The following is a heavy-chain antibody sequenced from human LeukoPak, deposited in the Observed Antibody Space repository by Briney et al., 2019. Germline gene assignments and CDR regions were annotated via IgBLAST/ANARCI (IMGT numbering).Heavy chain of an antibody. D-gene: IGHD5-24*01. J-gene: IGHJ4*02. CDR3: ARDSPIGGRNGYRIFDY. CDR1: GGSISSYY. CDR2: IYYSGST. Sequence: PSEPLSLTCTVSGGSISSYYWSWIRQPPGKGLEWIGSIYYSGSTNYNPSLKSRVTISVDTSKNQFSLKLSSVTAADTAVYFCARDSPIGGRNGYRIFDYWGQGTLVTVSS. V-gene: IGHV4-59*01.